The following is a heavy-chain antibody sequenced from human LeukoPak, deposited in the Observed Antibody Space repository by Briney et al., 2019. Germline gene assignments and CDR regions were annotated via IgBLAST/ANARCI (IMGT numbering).Heavy chain of an antibody. CDR2: ISGSGGST. Sequence: GASLRLSCAASGFTFSSYAMSWVRQAPGKGLEWVSAISGSGGSTHYADPVKGRFTISRDNSKNTLYLQMNSLRAEDTAVYYWAKNGPIVVFQFDYWGREPLVTVS. D-gene: IGHD3-22*01. CDR3: AKNGPIVVFQFDY. V-gene: IGHV3-23*01. J-gene: IGHJ4*02. CDR1: GFTFSSYA.